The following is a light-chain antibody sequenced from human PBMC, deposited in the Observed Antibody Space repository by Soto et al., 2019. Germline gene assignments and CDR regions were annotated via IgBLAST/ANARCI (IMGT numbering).Light chain of an antibody. J-gene: IGLJ3*02. V-gene: IGLV2-8*01. Sequence: QSALTQPPSASGSPGQSVTISCTGTSSDVGGYKYVSWYQQHPGKAPKLMIYDVSKRPSGVPDRFSGSKSGNTASLTVSGLQAEDEADYYCTSYAGSDNGVFGGGTQLTVL. CDR1: SSDVGGYKY. CDR2: DVS. CDR3: TSYAGSDNGV.